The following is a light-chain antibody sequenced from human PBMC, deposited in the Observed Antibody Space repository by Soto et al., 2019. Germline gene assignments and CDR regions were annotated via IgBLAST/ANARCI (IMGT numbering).Light chain of an antibody. CDR2: AAS. CDR1: QTIGTY. V-gene: IGKV1-39*01. J-gene: IGKJ1*01. CDR3: QQSYTARWT. Sequence: DIQMTQSPSSLSASVGDRVTITCRASQTIGTYLNWYHQEPGKAPKLLIYAASTLQSGVPSRFSGSGSGTDFTLTISSLQPEDFGTYYCQQSYTARWTLGQGTKVEIK.